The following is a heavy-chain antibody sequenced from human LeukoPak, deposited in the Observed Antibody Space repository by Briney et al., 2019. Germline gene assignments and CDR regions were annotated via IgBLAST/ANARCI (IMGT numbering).Heavy chain of an antibody. Sequence: PSETLSLTCAVYGGSFSGYYWSWIRQPPGKGLEWIGEINHSGSTNYNPSLKSRVTILVDTSKNQFSLKLSSVTAADTAVYYCARANPVSYYDILTGFPPVYYFDYWGQGTLVTVSS. D-gene: IGHD3-9*01. CDR1: GGSFSGYY. CDR3: ARANPVSYYDILTGFPPVYYFDY. V-gene: IGHV4-34*01. J-gene: IGHJ4*02. CDR2: INHSGST.